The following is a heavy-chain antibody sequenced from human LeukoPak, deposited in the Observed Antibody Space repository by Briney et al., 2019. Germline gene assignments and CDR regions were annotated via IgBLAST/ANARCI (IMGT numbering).Heavy chain of an antibody. CDR2: ISGSGGST. J-gene: IGHJ4*02. Sequence: GGSLRLSCAASGFTFSSYAMHWVRQAPGKGLEWVSSISGSGGSTYYADSVKGRFTISRDNSKNTLYLQVNSLRAEDTAVYYCARDRSPGNFDYWGQGTLVTVSS. CDR1: GFTFSSYA. V-gene: IGHV3-23*01. D-gene: IGHD3-10*01. CDR3: ARDRSPGNFDY.